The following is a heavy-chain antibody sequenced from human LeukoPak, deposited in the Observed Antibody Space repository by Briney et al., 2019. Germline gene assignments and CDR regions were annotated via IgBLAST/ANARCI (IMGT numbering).Heavy chain of an antibody. CDR1: GFTFNDYP. V-gene: IGHV3-43*02. Sequence: GGSLRLSCAASGFTFNDYPMHWVRQAPGKGLEWVSLISGDGSVTYYADSVKGRFTISRDNSKNSLYLQMNSLRLEDTAFYYCATGSQPGTTFDYWGQGTLVTASS. CDR3: ATGSQPGTTFDY. CDR2: ISGDGSVT. J-gene: IGHJ4*02. D-gene: IGHD1-14*01.